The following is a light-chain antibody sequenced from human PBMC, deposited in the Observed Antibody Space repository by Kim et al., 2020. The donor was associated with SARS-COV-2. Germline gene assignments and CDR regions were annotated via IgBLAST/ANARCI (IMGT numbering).Light chain of an antibody. J-gene: IGKJ3*01. V-gene: IGKV1-39*01. CDR3: QQSYITPFT. CDR1: QSISSH. CDR2: AAS. Sequence: DIQMTQSPSSLSASVGDRVTITCRTTQSISSHLNWYQQKPGRAPKLLISAASTLQGGVPSRFSGSGSETDFTLTISSLQPEEFVTYFCQQSYITPFTFGPGTKVDIK.